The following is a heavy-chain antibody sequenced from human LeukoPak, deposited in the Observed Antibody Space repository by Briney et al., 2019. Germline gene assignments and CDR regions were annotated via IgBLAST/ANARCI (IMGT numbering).Heavy chain of an antibody. D-gene: IGHD3-22*01. V-gene: IGHV4-34*09. CDR3: ARDGDYYDSSA. CDR2: INHSGST. CDR1: GGSFSGYY. Sequence: SETLSLTCAVYGGSFSGYYWSWIRQPPGKGLERIGEINHSGSTNYNPSLKSRVTISVDTSKNQFSLKLSSVTAADTAVYYCARDGDYYDSSAWGQGTLVTVSS. J-gene: IGHJ5*02.